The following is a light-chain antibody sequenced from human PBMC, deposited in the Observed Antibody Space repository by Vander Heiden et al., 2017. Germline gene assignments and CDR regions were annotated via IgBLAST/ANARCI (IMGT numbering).Light chain of an antibody. CDR3: QQSDSTPYT. V-gene: IGKV1-39*01. CDR2: AES. CDR1: ESISSY. Sequence: DIQNTQSPSYLSASVGDRFTITCRASESISSYLNWYQQKPGKAPKLLISAESSLQSGVPSRFSGSGYGIDFTLTINRLQPEDSATYYCQQSDSTPYTFGQGTKLHIK. J-gene: IGKJ2*01.